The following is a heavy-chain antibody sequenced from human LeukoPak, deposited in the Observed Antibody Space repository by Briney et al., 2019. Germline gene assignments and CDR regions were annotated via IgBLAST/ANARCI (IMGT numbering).Heavy chain of an antibody. CDR2: IIPIFGAA. J-gene: IGHJ4*02. CDR1: GGTFSSYA. CDR3: AREVRGVDTAMVPLYYFDY. Sequence: GASVKVSCKASGGTFSSYAISWVRQAPGQGLEWMGGIIPIFGAANYAQKFQGRATITTDESTSTAYMELSSLRSEDTAVYYCAREVRGVDTAMVPLYYFDYWGQGTLVTVSS. V-gene: IGHV1-69*05. D-gene: IGHD5-18*01.